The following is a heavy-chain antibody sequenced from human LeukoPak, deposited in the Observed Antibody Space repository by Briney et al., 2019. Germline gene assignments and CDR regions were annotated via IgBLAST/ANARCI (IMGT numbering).Heavy chain of an antibody. CDR3: ANKAGTGWFDP. CDR2: ISYDGSNK. D-gene: IGHD6-19*01. CDR1: GFTFSSYG. V-gene: IGHV3-30*18. J-gene: IGHJ5*02. Sequence: PPGGSLRLSCAASGFTFSSYGMHWVRQAPGKGLEWVAVISYDGSNKYYADSVKGRFTISRDNSKNTLYLQMNSLRAEDTAVYYCANKAGTGWFDPWGQGTLVTVSS.